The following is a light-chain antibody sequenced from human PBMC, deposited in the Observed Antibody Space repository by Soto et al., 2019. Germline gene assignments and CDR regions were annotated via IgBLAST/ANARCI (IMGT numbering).Light chain of an antibody. CDR2: AAS. CDR3: QHYSNWPWT. V-gene: IGKV3-15*01. CDR1: QSVSSN. J-gene: IGKJ1*01. Sequence: EIVMTHSPATLSVSPGERATLSCRASQSVSSNLAWYQHKPGQAPRLLIYAASTRATGVPARFSGSGSGTEFTLTITSLQSEDFAVYYCQHYSNWPWTFGQGTKVEIK.